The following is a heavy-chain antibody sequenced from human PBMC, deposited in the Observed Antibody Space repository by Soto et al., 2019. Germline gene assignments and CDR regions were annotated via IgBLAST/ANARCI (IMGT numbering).Heavy chain of an antibody. Sequence: QVQLVQSGAEVKKPGASVKVSCKTSGYTFITSNIHWLRQAPGQRLEWMGWINPGTGNTKFSHTFQGRVTLTRDTSASTAYLELRSLTSEDTAVFYCAREEGCSSSFSYYEDWGQGNLVTVYS. CDR1: GYTFITSN. D-gene: IGHD6-19*01. J-gene: IGHJ4*02. CDR2: INPGTGNT. CDR3: AREEGCSSSFSYYED. V-gene: IGHV1-3*01.